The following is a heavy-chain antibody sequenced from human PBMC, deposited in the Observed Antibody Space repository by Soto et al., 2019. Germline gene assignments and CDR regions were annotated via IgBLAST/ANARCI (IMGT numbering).Heavy chain of an antibody. CDR1: GITISNYP. D-gene: IGHD3-22*01. J-gene: IGHJ4*02. Sequence: PGGSLRLSCAASGITISNYPMSWVRQAPGKGLDWVSGISGSGDRTYYADSAKGRFTISKDISRNSLSLQLDSLGVEDTAVYFCVKDDGGYPSTAPHWGQGTLVT. V-gene: IGHV3-23*01. CDR2: ISGSGDRT. CDR3: VKDDGGYPSTAPH.